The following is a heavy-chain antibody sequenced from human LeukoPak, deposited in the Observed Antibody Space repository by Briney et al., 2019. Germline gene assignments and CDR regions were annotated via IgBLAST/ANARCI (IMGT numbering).Heavy chain of an antibody. Sequence: KPSETLSLTCTVSGGSISSSSYYWGWIRQPPGKGLDWIGGIYYSGSTNYNPSLKSRVTISVDTSKNQFSLKLSSVTAADTAVYYCARTYGDYGFDAFDIWGQGTMVTVSS. D-gene: IGHD4-17*01. CDR1: GGSISSSSYY. CDR3: ARTYGDYGFDAFDI. J-gene: IGHJ3*02. CDR2: IYYSGST. V-gene: IGHV4-39*07.